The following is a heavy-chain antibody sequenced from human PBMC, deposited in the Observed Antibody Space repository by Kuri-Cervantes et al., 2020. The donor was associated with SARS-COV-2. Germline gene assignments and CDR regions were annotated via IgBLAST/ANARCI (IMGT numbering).Heavy chain of an antibody. D-gene: IGHD2-15*01. CDR1: GYTLTELS. V-gene: IGHV1-24*01. Sequence: ASVKVSCKVSGYTLTELSMRWVRQAPGKGLEWMGGFDPEDGETIYAQKFQGRVTMTEDTSTDTAYMELSSLRSEDTAVYYCATGIGYCSGGSCYNYYYGMDVWGQGTTVTVSS. CDR2: FDPEDGET. CDR3: ATGIGYCSGGSCYNYYYGMDV. J-gene: IGHJ6*02.